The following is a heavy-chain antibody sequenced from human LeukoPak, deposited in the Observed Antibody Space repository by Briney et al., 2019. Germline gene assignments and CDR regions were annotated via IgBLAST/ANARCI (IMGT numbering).Heavy chain of an antibody. D-gene: IGHD2-2*01. Sequence: ASVRVSCKASGYTFTDYCMHWVRQAPGQGVEWMGWINPNDGDTNYAQKFQGRVTMTRDTSISTAHVEVSRLRSDDTAVYYCARANFLYCSSSTCLFDYWGQGTLVTVSS. CDR1: GYTFTDYC. CDR2: INPNDGDT. CDR3: ARANFLYCSSSTCLFDY. V-gene: IGHV1-2*02. J-gene: IGHJ4*02.